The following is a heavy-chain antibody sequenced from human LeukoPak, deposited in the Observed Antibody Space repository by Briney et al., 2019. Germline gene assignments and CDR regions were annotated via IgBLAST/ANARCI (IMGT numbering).Heavy chain of an antibody. J-gene: IGHJ4*02. Sequence: GESLKISCKGSGYSFTSYWIGWGRQMPGKGLEWMGIIYPGDSDTRYSPSFQGQVTISADKSISTAYLQWSSLKASDTAMYYCARPEGRAYSSGWYGGYWGQGTLVTVSS. D-gene: IGHD6-19*01. CDR2: IYPGDSDT. CDR3: ARPEGRAYSSGWYGGY. CDR1: GYSFTSYW. V-gene: IGHV5-51*01.